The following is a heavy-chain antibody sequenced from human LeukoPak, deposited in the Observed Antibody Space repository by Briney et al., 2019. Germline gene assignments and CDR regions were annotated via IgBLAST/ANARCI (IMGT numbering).Heavy chain of an antibody. CDR2: ISYDGSNK. D-gene: IGHD3-3*01. CDR1: GFTFSSYG. J-gene: IGHJ4*02. Sequence: GGSLRLSCAASGFTFSSYGMHWVRQAPGRGLEWVAVISYDGSNKYYADSVKGRFTISRDNSKNTLYLQMNSLRAEDTAVYYCAKDFWSGYYRMYYFDYWGQGTLVTVSS. V-gene: IGHV3-30*18. CDR3: AKDFWSGYYRMYYFDY.